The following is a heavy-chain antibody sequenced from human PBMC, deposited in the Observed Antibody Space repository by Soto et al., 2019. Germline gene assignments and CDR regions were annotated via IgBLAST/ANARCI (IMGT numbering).Heavy chain of an antibody. J-gene: IGHJ4*02. CDR2: INHSGGT. D-gene: IGHD3-22*01. CDR1: VGSFSAYY. V-gene: IGHV4-34*01. Sequence: SETLSLTCALYVGSFSAYYWSCIRHPPGKWLEWIGEINHSGGTSYNPSLKSRVTISVDTSKSQFSLKLTSVTAADRAVYYCALGSADKVDSSGFYEYWARGIQVNVYS. CDR3: ALGSADKVDSSGFYEY.